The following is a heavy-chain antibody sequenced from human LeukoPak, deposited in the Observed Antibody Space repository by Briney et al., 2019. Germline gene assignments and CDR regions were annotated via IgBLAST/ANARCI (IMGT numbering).Heavy chain of an antibody. V-gene: IGHV3-30*14. Sequence: GSLRLSCAASGFTFSSYAMHWVRQAPGKGLEWVAVISYDGSNKYYADSVKGRFTISRDDGKNSLYLQMNSLRAEDTAVYYCARDPLWFGISEGMDVWGQGTTVTVSS. D-gene: IGHD3-10*01. CDR1: GFTFSSYA. J-gene: IGHJ6*02. CDR2: ISYDGSNK. CDR3: ARDPLWFGISEGMDV.